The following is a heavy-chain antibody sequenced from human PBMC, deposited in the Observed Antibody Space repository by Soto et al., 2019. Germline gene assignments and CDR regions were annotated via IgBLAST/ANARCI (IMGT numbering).Heavy chain of an antibody. CDR1: GYTFTSYA. CDR3: ARDPDDYGSGSYYTDGAWFAP. D-gene: IGHD3-10*01. CDR2: INAGNGNT. V-gene: IGHV1-3*01. J-gene: IGHJ5*02. Sequence: QVQLVQSGAEVKKPGASVKVSCKASGYTFTSYAIPWVRPAPGQRLEWMGWINAGNGNTKYSQKFQGRVTITRDTSASTAYMELSSLRSEDTAVYYCARDPDDYGSGSYYTDGAWFAPWGQGTLVTVSS.